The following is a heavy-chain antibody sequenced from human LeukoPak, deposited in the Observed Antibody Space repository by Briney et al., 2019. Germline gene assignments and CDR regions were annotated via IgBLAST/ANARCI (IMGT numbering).Heavy chain of an antibody. CDR2: IYYSGST. CDR3: ARDAPYNWNDADYMDV. J-gene: IGHJ6*03. CDR1: GGSISSYY. Sequence: SGTLSLTCTVSGGSISSYYWSWIRQPPGKGLEWIGYIYYSGSTNYNPSLKSRVTISVDTSKNQFSLKLSSVTAADTAVYYCARDAPYNWNDADYMDVWGKGTTVTVSS. D-gene: IGHD1-1*01. V-gene: IGHV4-59*01.